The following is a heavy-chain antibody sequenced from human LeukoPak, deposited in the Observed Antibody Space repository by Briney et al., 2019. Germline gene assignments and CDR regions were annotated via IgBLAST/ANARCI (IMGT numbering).Heavy chain of an antibody. J-gene: IGHJ2*01. D-gene: IGHD3/OR15-3a*01. CDR2: ISGSGGST. V-gene: IGHV3-23*01. CDR3: AKSRPQGLGRYGWYFDL. Sequence: PGGSLRLSCAASGFTVSSNYMSWVRQAPGKGLEWVSAISGSGGSTYYADSVKGRFTISRDNSKNTLYLQMNSLRAEDTAVYYCAKSRPQGLGRYGWYFDLWGRGTLVTVSS. CDR1: GFTVSSNY.